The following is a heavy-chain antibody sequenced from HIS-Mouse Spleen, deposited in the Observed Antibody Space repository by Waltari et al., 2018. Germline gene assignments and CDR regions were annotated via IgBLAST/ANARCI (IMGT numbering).Heavy chain of an antibody. J-gene: IGHJ2*01. Sequence: QVQLVQSGAEVKKPGASVKVSCKASGYTFTGYYMHWVRQAPGQGLGWMGWINPNSGGTNYAQKCQGRVTMTRDTSISTAYMELSRLRSDDTAVYYCAREIPYSSSWYDWYFDLWGRGTLVTVSS. CDR3: AREIPYSSSWYDWYFDL. CDR2: INPNSGGT. D-gene: IGHD6-13*01. CDR1: GYTFTGYY. V-gene: IGHV1-2*02.